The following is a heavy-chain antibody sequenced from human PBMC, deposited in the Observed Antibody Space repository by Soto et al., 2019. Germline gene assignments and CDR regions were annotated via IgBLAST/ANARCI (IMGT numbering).Heavy chain of an antibody. V-gene: IGHV5-51*04. CDR3: ARGIEMARIGWFDP. CDR2: IYPGDADI. Sequence: GESLKISCKGSGYRFTSFWIGWVRQMPGKGLEWLGIIYPGDADIRYTPSFQGQVTMSADKPISTAYLQWSSLKASDTAIYYCARGIEMARIGWFDPWGQGTLVTVSS. J-gene: IGHJ5*02. D-gene: IGHD5-12*01. CDR1: GYRFTSFW.